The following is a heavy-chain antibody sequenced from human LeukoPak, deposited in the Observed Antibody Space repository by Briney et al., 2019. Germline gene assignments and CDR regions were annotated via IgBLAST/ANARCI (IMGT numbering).Heavy chain of an antibody. Sequence: SETLSLTGTVSGGSISSGDYYWSWIRQPPGKGLEWIGYIYYSGSTYYNPSLKSRVTISVDTSKNQFSLKLSSVTAADTAVYYCARGRHYGSGSYFDPWGQGTLVTVSS. CDR3: ARGRHYGSGSYFDP. CDR1: GGSISSGDYY. V-gene: IGHV4-30-4*01. J-gene: IGHJ5*02. D-gene: IGHD3-10*01. CDR2: IYYSGST.